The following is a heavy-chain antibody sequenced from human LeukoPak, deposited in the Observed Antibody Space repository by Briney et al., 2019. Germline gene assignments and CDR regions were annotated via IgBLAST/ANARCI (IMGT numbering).Heavy chain of an antibody. CDR3: ARQPSSSAEGWFDP. CDR2: IYNSWSS. V-gene: IGHV4-59*08. Sequence: SETLSLTCTVSGGSFSGYSWSWIWQPPGQGLDWVGYIYNSWSSNYNPSLNIRITMSVYASKTKYSLTLNLGTAAATAAYYYARQPSSSAEGWFDPWGQGTLVTVSS. D-gene: IGHD2-15*01. CDR1: GGSFSGYS. J-gene: IGHJ5*02.